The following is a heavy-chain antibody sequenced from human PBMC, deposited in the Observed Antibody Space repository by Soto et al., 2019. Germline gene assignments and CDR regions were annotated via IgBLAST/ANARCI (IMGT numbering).Heavy chain of an antibody. CDR1: GGSISSGGYS. Sequence: QLQLQESGSGLVKPSQTLSLTCAVSGGSISSGGYSWSWIRQPPGKGLEWIGYIYHSGSTYYNPALAFXXTISVDMSKNEVALKLRSVTAADTAVYYCARVPDRWGQVALVIVSS. V-gene: IGHV4-30-2*01. D-gene: IGHD2-2*01. J-gene: IGHJ5*02. CDR3: ARVPDR. CDR2: IYHSGST.